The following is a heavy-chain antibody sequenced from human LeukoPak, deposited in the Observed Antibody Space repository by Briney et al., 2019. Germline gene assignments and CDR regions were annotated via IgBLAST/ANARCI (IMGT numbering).Heavy chain of an antibody. Sequence: GWSLRLSCAASRFTFSSYGMHWVRQAPGKGLEWVAFIRYDGRNKYYADSVKGRFTSATDNSQNTLYLQMNSLRNEDTAVYYCAKEIWHTVTTPGHPYLDYWGQGTLVTVSS. V-gene: IGHV3-30*02. CDR3: AKEIWHTVTTPGHPYLDY. CDR1: RFTFSSYG. CDR2: IRYDGRNK. J-gene: IGHJ4*02. D-gene: IGHD4-17*01.